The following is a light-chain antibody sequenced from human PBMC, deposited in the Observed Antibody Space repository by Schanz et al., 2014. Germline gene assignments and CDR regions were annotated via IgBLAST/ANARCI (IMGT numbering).Light chain of an antibody. J-gene: IGLJ2*01. CDR3: SSYATTNTLV. V-gene: IGLV2-8*01. Sequence: QSALTQPPSASGSPGQSVTISCTGTSSDVGGYNYVSWYQQHPGKAPKLMIYEGTKRPSGVSNRFSGSRSGSTASLTISGLQAEDEADYYCSSYATTNTLVFGGGTKLTVL. CDR1: SSDVGGYNY. CDR2: EGT.